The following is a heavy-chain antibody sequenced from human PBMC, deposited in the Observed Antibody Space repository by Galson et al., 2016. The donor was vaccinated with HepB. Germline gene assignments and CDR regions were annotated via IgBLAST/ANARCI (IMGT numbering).Heavy chain of an antibody. CDR2: TYYRSKYYN. CDR1: GDSVSSNSGA. Sequence: CAISGDSVSSNSGAWNWIRQSPSRGLEWLGRTYYRSKYYNDYAVSVRSRITTNPDTSKNQFSLQLNSVTPEDTAVYYCARAGGLNENYYFDYWGQGTLVTVSS. V-gene: IGHV6-1*01. J-gene: IGHJ4*02. CDR3: ARAGGLNENYYFDY. D-gene: IGHD1-1*01.